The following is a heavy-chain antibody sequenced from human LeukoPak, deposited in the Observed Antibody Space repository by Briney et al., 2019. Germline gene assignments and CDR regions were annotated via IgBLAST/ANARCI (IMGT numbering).Heavy chain of an antibody. V-gene: IGHV3-30-3*01. Sequence: PGGSLRLSCAASGFTFSTYAMHWVRQAPGKGLEWVAVISYDGSNKYYADSMKGRFTISRDNSRNTLYLQMNSLSAEDTAVYYCARYIAVAGSHYFYGMDVWGQGTTVTVSS. D-gene: IGHD6-19*01. CDR3: ARYIAVAGSHYFYGMDV. CDR2: ISYDGSNK. J-gene: IGHJ6*02. CDR1: GFTFSTYA.